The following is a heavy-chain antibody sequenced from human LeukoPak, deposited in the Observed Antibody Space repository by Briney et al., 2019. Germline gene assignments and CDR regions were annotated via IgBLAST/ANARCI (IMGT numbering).Heavy chain of an antibody. CDR1: GGSISSYY. CDR3: ARDSGTYYRDTSDYYYDY. Sequence: SETLSLTCTVSGGSISSYYWSWIRQPAGKGLEWIGRIYTSGITKYNPSLKSRVTVSVDTSKNQSSLKLNSVTAADTAVYYCARDSGTYYRDTSDYYYDYWGQGTLVTVSS. D-gene: IGHD3-22*01. V-gene: IGHV4-4*07. J-gene: IGHJ4*02. CDR2: IYTSGIT.